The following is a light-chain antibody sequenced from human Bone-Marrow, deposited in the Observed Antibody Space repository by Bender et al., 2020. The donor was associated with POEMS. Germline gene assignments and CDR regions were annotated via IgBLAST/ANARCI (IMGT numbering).Light chain of an antibody. Sequence: QSVVTQPPSLSEAPRQRVTISCTGSSSNIGAGYDVHWYQQVPGTAPKVVIYDSTSRPSGVPDRFSGSKSGTSASLAIIGLQAEDEADYYCQSFDSSLSAWVFGGGTSLTVL. CDR2: DST. V-gene: IGLV1-40*01. CDR1: SSNIGAGYD. J-gene: IGLJ3*02. CDR3: QSFDSSLSAWV.